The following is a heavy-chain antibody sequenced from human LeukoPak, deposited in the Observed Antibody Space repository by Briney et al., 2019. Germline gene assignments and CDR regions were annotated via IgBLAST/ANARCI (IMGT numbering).Heavy chain of an antibody. V-gene: IGHV3-30*02. CDR1: GFTFGSYA. CDR2: IRYDGSNK. D-gene: IGHD3-22*01. CDR3: STDYYDSSGYYSRTIDY. J-gene: IGHJ4*02. Sequence: GSLRLSCAASGFTFGSYAMHWVRQAPGKGLEWVAFIRYDGSNKYYADSVKGRFTISRDNSKNTLYLQMNSLRAEDTAVYYCSTDYYDSSGYYSRTIDYWGQGTLVTVSS.